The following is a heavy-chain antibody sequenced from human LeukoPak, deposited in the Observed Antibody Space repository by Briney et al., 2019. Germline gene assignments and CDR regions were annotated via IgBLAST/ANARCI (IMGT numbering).Heavy chain of an antibody. D-gene: IGHD3-16*01. V-gene: IGHV1-46*01. CDR1: GYTFTSYA. CDR3: ARDGTPEYDHIWGRPQLY. CDR2: INPSGGST. Sequence: ASVKVSCKASGYTFTSYAMHWVRQAPGQGLEWMGIINPSGGSTRYAQKFQGRVTMTRDTSTSTVYMELKSLRSEDTAIYYCARDGTPEYDHIWGRPQLYWGQGTLVIVSS. J-gene: IGHJ4*02.